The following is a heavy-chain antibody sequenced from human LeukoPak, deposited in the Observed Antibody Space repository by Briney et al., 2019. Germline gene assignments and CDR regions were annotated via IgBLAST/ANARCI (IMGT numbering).Heavy chain of an antibody. CDR3: ARREITYYYDSSGFYYFDY. V-gene: IGHV1-46*01. J-gene: IGHJ4*02. CDR2: INPSGGST. CDR1: GYTFTSYY. D-gene: IGHD3-22*01. Sequence: ASVKVSCKASGYTFTSYYMHWVRQAPGQGLEWMGIINPSGGSTSYAQKFQGRVTMTRDTSTSTVYMELSSLRSEDTAVYYCARREITYYYDSSGFYYFDYWGQGTLVTVSS.